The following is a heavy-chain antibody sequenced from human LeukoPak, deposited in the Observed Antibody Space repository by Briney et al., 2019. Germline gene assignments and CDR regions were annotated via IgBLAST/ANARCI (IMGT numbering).Heavy chain of an antibody. Sequence: PSETLSLTCAVYGGSFSGYYWSWIRQPPGKGLEWIGEINHSGSTNYNPSLKSRVTISVDTSKDQFSLKLSSVTAADTAVYYCARGVRLYYDFWSGYDRNLNWFDPWGQGTLVTVSS. CDR3: ARGVRLYYDFWSGYDRNLNWFDP. J-gene: IGHJ5*02. V-gene: IGHV4-34*01. D-gene: IGHD3-3*01. CDR2: INHSGST. CDR1: GGSFSGYY.